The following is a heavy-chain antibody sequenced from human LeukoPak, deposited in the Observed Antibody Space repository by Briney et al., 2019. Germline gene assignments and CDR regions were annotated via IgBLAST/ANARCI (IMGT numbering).Heavy chain of an antibody. D-gene: IGHD4-17*01. CDR2: IRWNSGNI. V-gene: IGHV3-9*01. CDR3: AKAHDYGDYAGFDY. J-gene: IGHJ4*02. Sequence: GGSLRLSCAASGFNFDDYAMHWVRQAPGKGLEWVSGIRWNSGNIAYADSVNGRFTISRDSAKTSLYLQINNLRAEDTALYYCAKAHDYGDYAGFDYWGQGTLVSVSS. CDR1: GFNFDDYA.